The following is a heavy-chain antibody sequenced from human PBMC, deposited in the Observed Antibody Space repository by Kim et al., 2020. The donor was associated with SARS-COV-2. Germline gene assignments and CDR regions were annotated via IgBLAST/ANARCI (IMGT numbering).Heavy chain of an antibody. V-gene: IGHV1-18*01. Sequence: ASVKVSCKASGYTFISYGTSWVRQAPGQGLEWMGWISAYNGNTNYAQKVQGRVTMTTDTSTSTAYMELRSLRSDDTAVYYCARSMIRGVIIRTNNHGMDVWGQGTTVTVSS. CDR2: ISAYNGNT. J-gene: IGHJ6*02. CDR3: ARSMIRGVIIRTNNHGMDV. D-gene: IGHD3-10*01. CDR1: GYTFISYG.